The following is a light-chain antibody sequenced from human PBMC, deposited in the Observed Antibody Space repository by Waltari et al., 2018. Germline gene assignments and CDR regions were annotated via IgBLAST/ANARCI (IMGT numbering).Light chain of an antibody. V-gene: IGKV4-1*01. CDR2: LAS. Sequence: DIVMTQSPDSLAVSLGERATINCMSSQSVLSSSNNKNYLAWYQQKPGQHPKLLIYLASTRESGVPDRFSGGGSWTDFTLTISSLQAEDVAVYYCQQYYGSPLTFGGGTKVEIK. J-gene: IGKJ4*01. CDR1: QSVLSSSNNKNY. CDR3: QQYYGSPLT.